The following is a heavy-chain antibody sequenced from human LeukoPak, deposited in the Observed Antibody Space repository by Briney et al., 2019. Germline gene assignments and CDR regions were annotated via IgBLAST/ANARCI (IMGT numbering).Heavy chain of an antibody. CDR3: ARGYFGDYVLDT. Sequence: ASAKVSCKAYGYRFRDHYIHWVRQAPGQGLEYLGWINPNIGGTNYAQKFQGRVTLTRDTSIDTAYIHLDSLTSDDTAVYFCARGYFGDYVLDTWGQETLVTVSS. D-gene: IGHD4-17*01. V-gene: IGHV1-2*02. CDR2: INPNIGGT. CDR1: GYRFRDHY. J-gene: IGHJ5*02.